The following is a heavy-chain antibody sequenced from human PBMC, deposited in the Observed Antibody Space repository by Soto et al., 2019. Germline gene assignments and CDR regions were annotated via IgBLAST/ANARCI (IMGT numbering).Heavy chain of an antibody. J-gene: IGHJ5*02. CDR1: GYHFSKYG. V-gene: IGHV1-18*04. D-gene: IGHD5-12*01. CDR3: ATSYDSGFDP. Sequence: QLQLVQSGAEVERPGASVRVSCKAYGYHFSKYGISWIRQAPGQGLEWMGWIKPDNGDTNYAQKFQGRVTMTTDTSSNTAYMELRSLRSDDTAVYYCATSYDSGFDPWGQGTLVSVSS. CDR2: IKPDNGDT.